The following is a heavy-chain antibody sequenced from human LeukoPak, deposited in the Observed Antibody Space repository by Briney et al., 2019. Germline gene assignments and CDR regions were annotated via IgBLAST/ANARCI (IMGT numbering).Heavy chain of an antibody. CDR3: ARVSGVRDYYYYGMDV. CDR2: IYTSGST. J-gene: IGHJ6*02. V-gene: IGHV4-4*07. Sequence: SKTLSLTCTVSGGSISSYYWSWIRQPAGKGLEWIGRIYTSGSTNYNPSLKSRVTMSVDTSKNQFSLKLSSVTAADTAVYYCARVSGVRDYYYYGMDVWGQGTTVTVSS. D-gene: IGHD5-12*01. CDR1: GGSISSYY.